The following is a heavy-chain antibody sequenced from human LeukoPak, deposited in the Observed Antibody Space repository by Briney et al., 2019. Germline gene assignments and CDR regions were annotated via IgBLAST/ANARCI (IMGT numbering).Heavy chain of an antibody. J-gene: IGHJ6*03. CDR2: ISWNSGSI. D-gene: IGHD3-10*01. CDR3: AKAGRFGEYMDV. Sequence: GGSLRLSCAASGFSFEEYAMHWVRQAPGKGLEWVSGISWNSGSIGYADSVKGRFTISRDNAKNSLNLQMHSLRAEDTALYYCAKAGRFGEYMDVWGKGTTVTVSS. CDR1: GFSFEEYA. V-gene: IGHV3-9*01.